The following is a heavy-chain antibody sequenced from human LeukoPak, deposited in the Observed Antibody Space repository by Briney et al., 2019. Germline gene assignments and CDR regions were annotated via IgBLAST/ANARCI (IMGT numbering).Heavy chain of an antibody. D-gene: IGHD6-6*01. CDR1: GGSFSGYY. J-gene: IGHJ4*02. CDR2: INHSGST. Sequence: SETLSLTCAVYGGSFSGYYWSWIRQPPGKGLEWIGEINHSGSTNYNPSLKSRVTISVDTSKNQFSLKLSSVTAADTAVYYCARDGRIAARQEPFDYWGQGTLVTVSS. CDR3: ARDGRIAARQEPFDY. V-gene: IGHV4-34*01.